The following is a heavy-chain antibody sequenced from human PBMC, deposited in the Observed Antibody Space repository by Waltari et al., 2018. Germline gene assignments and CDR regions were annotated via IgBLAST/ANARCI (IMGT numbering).Heavy chain of an antibody. D-gene: IGHD2-15*01. CDR1: AFSDSSNH. V-gene: IGHV3-53*01. J-gene: IGHJ4*02. CDR3: ARDPRWYESGD. CDR2: IYSYGRT. Sequence: EVPLVDSGGGLIQPGGSLNLSSVAPAFSDSSNHMSWVRQAPGKGLEWVSVIYSYGRTNYAESVKGRFTISRDSSKNTVYLQMSSLRVEDTAIYYCARDPRWYESGDWGQGTLVTVSS.